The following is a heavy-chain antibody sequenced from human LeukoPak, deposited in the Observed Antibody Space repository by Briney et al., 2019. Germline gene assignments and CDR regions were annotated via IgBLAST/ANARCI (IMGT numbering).Heavy chain of an antibody. CDR2: INHSGST. CDR3: ARGYDYVWWSYPPYYYMDV. V-gene: IGHV4-34*01. J-gene: IGHJ6*03. D-gene: IGHD3-16*02. CDR1: GGSFSGYY. Sequence: SETLSLTCAVYGGSFSGYYWSWIRQPPGKGLEWIGEINHSGSTNYNPSLKSRVTISVDTSKNQSSLKLSSVTAADTAVYYGARGYDYVWWSYPPYYYMDVWGKETTVTVSS.